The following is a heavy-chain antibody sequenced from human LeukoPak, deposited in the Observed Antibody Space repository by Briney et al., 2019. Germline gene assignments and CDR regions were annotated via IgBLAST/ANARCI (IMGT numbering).Heavy chain of an antibody. V-gene: IGHV4-39*07. CDR3: ARGSTYYYDSSGYCDY. D-gene: IGHD3-22*01. J-gene: IGHJ4*02. CDR2: IYYSGST. Sequence: SVTLSLTCTVSGGSISSSSYYWGWIRQPPGKGLEWIGSIYYSGSTYYNPFLKSRVTISVDTSKNQFSLKLSSVTAADTTVYYCARGSTYYYDSSGYCDYWGQGTLVTVSS. CDR1: GGSISSSSYY.